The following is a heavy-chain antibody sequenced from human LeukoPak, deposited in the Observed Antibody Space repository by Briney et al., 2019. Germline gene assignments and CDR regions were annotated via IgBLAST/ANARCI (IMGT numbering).Heavy chain of an antibody. CDR1: GFTFDDYA. Sequence: GGSLRLSCAASGFTFDDYAMHWVRQAPGKGLEWVSGISWNSGSIGYADSVKGRFTISRDNAKNSLYLQMNSLRAEDTALYYCAKGKNTGSYLSHVDYWGQGTLVTVSS. D-gene: IGHD3-10*01. J-gene: IGHJ4*02. V-gene: IGHV3-9*01. CDR2: ISWNSGSI. CDR3: AKGKNTGSYLSHVDY.